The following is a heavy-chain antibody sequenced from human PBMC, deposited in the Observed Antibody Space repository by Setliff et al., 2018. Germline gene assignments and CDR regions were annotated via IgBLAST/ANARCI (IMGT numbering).Heavy chain of an antibody. D-gene: IGHD1-26*01. CDR1: GGSLRGNAIF. CDR3: ARSPSSGAYWNPRPFYSDY. CDR2: IYYTGDP. J-gene: IGHJ4*02. V-gene: IGHV4-39*01. Sequence: PSETLSLTCTVSGGSLRGNAIFWGWIRQPPGKGLEWIGSIYYTGDPYYNPSLKSRVTMSVDTSRNQLFLKLTSVTAADTALYYCARSPSSGAYWNPRPFYSDYWARGTLVTVS.